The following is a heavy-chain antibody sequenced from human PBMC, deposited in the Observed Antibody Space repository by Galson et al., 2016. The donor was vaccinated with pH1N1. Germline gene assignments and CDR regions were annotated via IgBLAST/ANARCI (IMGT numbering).Heavy chain of an antibody. V-gene: IGHV1-18*04. D-gene: IGHD3-16*02. CDR2: ISVYDGKT. CDR3: AKGFYGYVWGSYRHSGFES. J-gene: IGHJ4*02. CDR1: GYDFINSG. Sequence: SVKVSCKASGYDFINSGVNWVRQAPGQGLEWMGWISVYDGKTVYAEKVQGRVTMTTDTSKNALFLQMNSLRVDDTAVYFCAKGFYGYVWGSYRHSGFESWGQGTLVTVSS.